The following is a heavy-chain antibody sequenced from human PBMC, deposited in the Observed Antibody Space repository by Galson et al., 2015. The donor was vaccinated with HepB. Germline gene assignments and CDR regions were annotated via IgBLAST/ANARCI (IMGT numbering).Heavy chain of an antibody. CDR1: GYSFTSYW. CDR3: ARHWSIFPQESIFGVVIHPMDV. Sequence: QSGAEVKKPGESLRISCKGSGYSFTSYWISWVRQMPGKGLEWMGRIDPSDSYTNYSPSFQGHVTISADKSISTAYLQWSSLKASDTAMYYCARHWSIFPQESIFGVVIHPMDVWGQGTTVTVSS. D-gene: IGHD3-3*02. J-gene: IGHJ6*02. V-gene: IGHV5-10-1*01. CDR2: IDPSDSYT.